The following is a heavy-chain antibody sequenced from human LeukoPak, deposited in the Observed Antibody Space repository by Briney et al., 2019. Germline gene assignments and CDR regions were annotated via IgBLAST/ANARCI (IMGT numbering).Heavy chain of an antibody. Sequence: GGSLRLSCTVSGFTVSSNSWSWVRQAPGKGLEWVAVISYDGSNKYYADSVKGRFTISRDNAKNSLYLQMNSLRAEDTAVYYCAREETYYDFWSGYYPSYYYYYMDVWGKGTTVTVSS. CDR2: ISYDGSNK. CDR1: GFTVSSNS. D-gene: IGHD3-3*01. V-gene: IGHV3-30*04. CDR3: AREETYYDFWSGYYPSYYYYYMDV. J-gene: IGHJ6*03.